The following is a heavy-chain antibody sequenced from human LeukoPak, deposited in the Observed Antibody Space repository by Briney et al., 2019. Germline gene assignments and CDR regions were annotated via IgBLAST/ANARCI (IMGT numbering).Heavy chain of an antibody. Sequence: PGGSQRLSCSASGFTFDDYGMSWVRQAPGKGLEWVSGINWNGGSTGYADSVKGRFTISRDNAKNSLYLQMNSLRAEDTALYHCARSWRNYGMDVWGQGTTVTVSS. CDR3: ARSWRNYGMDV. D-gene: IGHD5-24*01. CDR1: GFTFDDYG. V-gene: IGHV3-20*01. J-gene: IGHJ6*02. CDR2: INWNGGST.